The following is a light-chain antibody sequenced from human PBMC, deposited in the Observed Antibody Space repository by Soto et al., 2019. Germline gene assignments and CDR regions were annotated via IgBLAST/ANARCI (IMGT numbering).Light chain of an antibody. J-gene: IGKJ1*01. CDR3: QQYNNWLQT. CDR2: DVS. V-gene: IGKV3-15*01. Sequence: DIVLTQSPATLSVSPGEGATLSCRASQSVSSNLAWYQQKPAQAPRLLIYDVSTRATGIPARFSGSGSGTEFTLTISSVQSEDFAVYYCQQYNNWLQTFGQGTKVDIK. CDR1: QSVSSN.